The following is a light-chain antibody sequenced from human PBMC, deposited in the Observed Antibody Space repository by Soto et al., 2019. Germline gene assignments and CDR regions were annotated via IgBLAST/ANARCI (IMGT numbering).Light chain of an antibody. CDR3: QQYNNWPRT. Sequence: IGMSQSPATLSVSPGERAPLSCRASQSVSSNLAWYQQKPGQAPRLLIYGASTRATDIPARFSGSGSGTEFTLTISSLQSEDFAVYYCQQYNNWPRTFGQGTKVDIK. V-gene: IGKV3-15*01. CDR2: GAS. J-gene: IGKJ1*01. CDR1: QSVSSN.